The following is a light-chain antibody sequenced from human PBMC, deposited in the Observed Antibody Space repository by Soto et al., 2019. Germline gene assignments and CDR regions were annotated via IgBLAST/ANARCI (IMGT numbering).Light chain of an antibody. Sequence: EIVMTRSPAPLSVSPGERATLPCRASQSISTNLAWYQQKPGQAPRLLIYGASTRATGIPARFSGSGSGTELCLTIRSLLFEDFAVYDCQHYNKWTLTFGGGTKVDIK. CDR2: GAS. CDR3: QHYNKWTLT. CDR1: QSISTN. J-gene: IGKJ4*01. V-gene: IGKV3-15*01.